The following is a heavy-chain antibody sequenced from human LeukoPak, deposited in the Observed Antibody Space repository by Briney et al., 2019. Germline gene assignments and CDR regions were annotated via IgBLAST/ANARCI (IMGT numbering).Heavy chain of an antibody. J-gene: IGHJ4*02. D-gene: IGHD3-10*01. V-gene: IGHV1-18*01. CDR2: ISAYNGNT. CDR3: ARESTRYYYGSGSYSSH. CDR1: GYTFTSYG. Sequence: ASVKVSCKASGYTFTSYGISWVRQAPGQGLEWMGWISAYNGNTNYAQKLQGRVTMTTDTSTSTAYMELRSLRSDDTAVYYCARESTRYYYGSGSYSSHWGQGTPVTVSS.